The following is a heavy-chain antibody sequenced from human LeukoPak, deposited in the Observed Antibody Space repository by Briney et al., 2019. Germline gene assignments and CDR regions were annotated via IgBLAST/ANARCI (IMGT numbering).Heavy chain of an antibody. Sequence: SETLSLTCTVSGDSIGSSSYFWDWIRQPPGKGLEWIGSIYYGGSSYYNPSLKSRVTISVDTSKNQFSLKLSSVTAADTAVYYCARPLAWAAFDIWGQGTMVTVSS. CDR2: IYYGGSS. D-gene: IGHD2-21*01. J-gene: IGHJ3*02. V-gene: IGHV4-39*07. CDR1: GDSIGSSSYF. CDR3: ARPLAWAAFDI.